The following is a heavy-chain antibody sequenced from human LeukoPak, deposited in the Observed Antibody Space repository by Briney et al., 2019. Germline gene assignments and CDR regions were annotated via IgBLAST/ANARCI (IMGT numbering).Heavy chain of an antibody. CDR1: GFTLGTFG. Sequence: PGASLRVSCAAFGFTLGTFGMAWVRRALMKRPERGAWIKGYGGKTGYADSVKGRFTISRDNAKNSLYLQLNSLRAEDTALYYCAREGEKTYYDFWTTYYIGYWGQGTLVTVSS. CDR3: AREGEKTYYDFWTTYYIGY. CDR2: IKGYGGKT. D-gene: IGHD3-3*01. J-gene: IGHJ4*02. V-gene: IGHV3-20*04.